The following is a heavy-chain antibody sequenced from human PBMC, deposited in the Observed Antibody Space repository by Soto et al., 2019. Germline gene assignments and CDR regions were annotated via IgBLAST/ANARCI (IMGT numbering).Heavy chain of an antibody. CDR3: ATMGATRDAFDI. V-gene: IGHV1-24*01. J-gene: IGHJ3*02. CDR2: FDPEDGET. Sequence: ASVKVSCKVSGYTLTELSMHLVRQAPGKGLEWMGGFDPEDGETIYAQKFQGRVTMTEDTSTDTAYMELGSLRSEDTAVYYCATMGATRDAFDIWGQGTMVTVSS. D-gene: IGHD1-26*01. CDR1: GYTLTELS.